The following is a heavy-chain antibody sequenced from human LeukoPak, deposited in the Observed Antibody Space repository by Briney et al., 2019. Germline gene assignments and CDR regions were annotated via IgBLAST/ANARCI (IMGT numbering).Heavy chain of an antibody. D-gene: IGHD4-17*01. V-gene: IGHV3-48*02. J-gene: IGHJ4*02. Sequence: PGGSLRLSCAASGFXFSTYSINWVRQAPGKGLEWVSYISSSSGTIYYADSVKGRFTISRDNAKNSVYLQMNSLRDDDTAVYYCARTTTPDYWGQGTLVTVSS. CDR3: ARTTTPDY. CDR1: GFXFSTYS. CDR2: ISSSSGTI.